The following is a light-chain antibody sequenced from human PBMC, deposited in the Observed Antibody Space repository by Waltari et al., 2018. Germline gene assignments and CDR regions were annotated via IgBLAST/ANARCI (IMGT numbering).Light chain of an antibody. J-gene: IGKJ5*01. CDR2: DAS. V-gene: IGKV3-11*01. Sequence: EIVSTQSPATLSLSPGEGATLSCRASQSVSSYLAWYQQKPGQAPRLLIYDASNRATGIPARFSGSGSGTDFTLTISSLEPEDFAVYYCQQRSSWPITFGQGTRLEIK. CDR1: QSVSSY. CDR3: QQRSSWPIT.